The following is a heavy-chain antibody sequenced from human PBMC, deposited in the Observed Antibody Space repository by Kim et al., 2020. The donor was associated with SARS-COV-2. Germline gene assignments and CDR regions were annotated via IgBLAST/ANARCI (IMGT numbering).Heavy chain of an antibody. CDR1: GGSLSSSSYY. CDR2: AYYIGNT. CDR3: ARHKRYSSGWYVVFYY. Sequence: SETLSLTCTVSGGSLSSSSYYWGWIRQPPGKGLEWIGTAYYIGNTYYNPSLKSRVTISVDTSKNQFSLKLGSVTAADTAVYYCARHKRYSSGWYVVFYY. D-gene: IGHD6-19*01. J-gene: IGHJ6*01. V-gene: IGHV4-39*01.